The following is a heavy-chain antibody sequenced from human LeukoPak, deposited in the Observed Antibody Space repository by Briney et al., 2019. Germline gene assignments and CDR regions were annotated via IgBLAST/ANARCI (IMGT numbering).Heavy chain of an antibody. CDR2: ISYDGSNK. V-gene: IGHV3-30*18. CDR1: GFTFSSYG. Sequence: GRSLRLSCAASGFTFSSYGMHWVRQAPGKGLEWVAVISYDGSNKYYADSVKGRITISRDNSKNTLYLQMNSLRAEDTAVYYCAKLTSYGSGSYYSHVLAKTDAFDIWGQGTMVTVSS. D-gene: IGHD3-10*01. J-gene: IGHJ3*02. CDR3: AKLTSYGSGSYYSHVLAKTDAFDI.